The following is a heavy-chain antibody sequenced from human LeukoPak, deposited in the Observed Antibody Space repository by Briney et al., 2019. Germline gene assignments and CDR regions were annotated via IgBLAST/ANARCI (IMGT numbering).Heavy chain of an antibody. CDR1: GYTFTSYG. J-gene: IGHJ3*02. V-gene: IGHV1-18*01. CDR3: ARLGVDFDWLTRKSIWGAFDI. CDR2: ISAYNGNT. Sequence: ASVKVSCKASGYTFTSYGISWVRQAPGQGLEWMGWISAYNGNTNYAQKLQGRVTVTTDTSTSTAYMELRSLRSDDTAVYYCARLGVDFDWLTRKSIWGAFDIWGQGTMVTVSS. D-gene: IGHD3-9*01.